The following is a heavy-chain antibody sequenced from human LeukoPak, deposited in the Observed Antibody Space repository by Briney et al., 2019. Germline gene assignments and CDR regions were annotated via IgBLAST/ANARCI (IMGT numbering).Heavy chain of an antibody. Sequence: PSQTLSLTCTVSGGSIISAYHYWSWIRQPPGKGLEWIGYIFYSGSTYYNPSIKSRLTISVDTSKNQFSLKLSSVTAADTAVYYCARGYYDVLTNYPKNFDQWGQGTLVTVSS. CDR3: ARGYYDVLTNYPKNFDQ. CDR2: IFYSGST. J-gene: IGHJ4*02. D-gene: IGHD3-9*01. CDR1: GGSIISAYHY. V-gene: IGHV4-30-4*01.